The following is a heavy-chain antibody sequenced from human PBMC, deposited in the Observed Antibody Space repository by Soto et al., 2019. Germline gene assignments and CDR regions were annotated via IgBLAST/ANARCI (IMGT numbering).Heavy chain of an antibody. Sequence: PGGSLRLSCAASGFTFSSYAMSWVRQAPGKGLEWVSAISGSGGSTYYADSVKGRFTISRDNSKNTLYLQMNSLRAEDTAVYYCAILYCSGGSCYDYYYGMDVWGQGTTVTVSS. CDR1: GFTFSSYA. CDR3: AILYCSGGSCYDYYYGMDV. V-gene: IGHV3-23*01. J-gene: IGHJ6*02. CDR2: ISGSGGST. D-gene: IGHD2-15*01.